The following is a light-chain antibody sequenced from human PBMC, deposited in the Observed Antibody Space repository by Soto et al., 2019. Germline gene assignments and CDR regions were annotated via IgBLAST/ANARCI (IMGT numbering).Light chain of an antibody. CDR3: QQYGSSPTWT. CDR2: GAS. Sequence: ESVLTQSPGTLSLSPGPRATLSCRACQSVSSNYLAWYQQKPGQAPRLLIYGASTRATGIPDRFSGSGSGTDFTLTISRLEPEDSAVYYCQQYGSSPTWTFGQGTKVDI. J-gene: IGKJ1*01. CDR1: QSVSSNY. V-gene: IGKV3-20*01.